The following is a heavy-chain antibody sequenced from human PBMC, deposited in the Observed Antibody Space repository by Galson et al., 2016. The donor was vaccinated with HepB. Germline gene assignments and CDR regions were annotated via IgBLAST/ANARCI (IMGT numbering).Heavy chain of an antibody. CDR2: MAGVGGNT. J-gene: IGHJ4*02. Sequence: SLRLSCAASGFTFSDYGMAWVRQAPGRGLEWVATMAGVGGNTHYPDSVKGRFTISRDNSKNTLSLQMNSLRAEDTALYYCARDVGGIMFDYCGQGTLVTVSS. CDR3: ARDVGGIMFDY. CDR1: GFTFSDYG. V-gene: IGHV3-23*01. D-gene: IGHD3-16*02.